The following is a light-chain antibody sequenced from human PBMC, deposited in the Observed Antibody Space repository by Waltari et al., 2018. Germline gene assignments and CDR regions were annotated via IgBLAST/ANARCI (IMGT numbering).Light chain of an antibody. V-gene: IGKV3-11*01. J-gene: IGKJ5*01. Sequence: EIVLTQSPATLSLSPGERATLSCRTSQSVNSYLAWYQHKPGQAPRLLIYDASNMATGIPARFSGSGSGTDFTLTISILEPDDFALYYCQQRFTWPSITFGQGTRLEIK. CDR1: QSVNSY. CDR2: DAS. CDR3: QQRFTWPSIT.